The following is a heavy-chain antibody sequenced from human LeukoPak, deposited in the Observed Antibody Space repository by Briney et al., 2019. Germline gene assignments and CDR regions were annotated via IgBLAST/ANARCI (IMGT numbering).Heavy chain of an antibody. CDR3: AREMHDYYGSGSHYDY. V-gene: IGHV3-48*03. D-gene: IGHD3-10*01. Sequence: GGSLRLSCAASGFTFSSYEMNWVRQAPGKGLEWVSYISRSGTTTHYADSVKGRFTISRDNAKNSLYLQMNSLRAEDTAVYYCAREMHDYYGSGSHYDYWGQGTLVTVSS. CDR2: ISRSGTTT. CDR1: GFTFSSYE. J-gene: IGHJ4*02.